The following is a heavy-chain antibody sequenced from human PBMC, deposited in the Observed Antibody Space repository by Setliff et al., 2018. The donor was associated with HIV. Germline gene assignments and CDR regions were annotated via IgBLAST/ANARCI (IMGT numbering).Heavy chain of an antibody. D-gene: IGHD3-22*01. CDR3: ARHGGYTYYYDSSGYYGQTGFDY. J-gene: IGHJ4*02. CDR1: GYTFTNYW. V-gene: IGHV5-51*01. CDR2: IYPGDSDT. Sequence: PGESLKISCKGSGYTFTNYWIAWVRQMPGKGLEWMGIIYPGDSDTRYSPSFQGQVTISADESISTAYLQWGSLKASDTAMYYCARHGGYTYYYDSSGYYGQTGFDYWGQGTLVTVSS.